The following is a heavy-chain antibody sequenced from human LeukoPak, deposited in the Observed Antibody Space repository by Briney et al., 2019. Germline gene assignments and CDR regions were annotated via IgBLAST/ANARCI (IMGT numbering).Heavy chain of an antibody. J-gene: IGHJ4*02. CDR1: GFTFSSSW. V-gene: IGHV3-7*01. CDR3: TRDSQGSGTYSTDH. CDR2: MNQDGSRK. D-gene: IGHD3-10*01. Sequence: PGGSLTLSCVASGFTFSSSWMSWVRQGPGKGPEWVANMNQDGSRKYYVDSVKGRFTISRDNANNSLFLQMNGLRDEDTAVDYCTRDSQGSGTYSTDHWGQGTLVTVS.